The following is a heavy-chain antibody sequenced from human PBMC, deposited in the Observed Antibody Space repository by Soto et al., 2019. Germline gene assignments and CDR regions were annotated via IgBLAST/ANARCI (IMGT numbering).Heavy chain of an antibody. CDR1: GGSISRGGYS. V-gene: IGHV4-30-2*01. CDR3: ARAGGLGAVAVDY. CDR2: IYHSGST. Sequence: QLQLQEAGSGLVKPSQTLSLTCAVSGGSISRGGYSWSWIRHPPWKGLEWIGYIYHSGSTYYNPSLKSRVTISVDRSKNQFSLKLSSVTAADTAVYYCARAGGLGAVAVDYWGQGTLVTVSS. D-gene: IGHD6-19*01. J-gene: IGHJ4*02.